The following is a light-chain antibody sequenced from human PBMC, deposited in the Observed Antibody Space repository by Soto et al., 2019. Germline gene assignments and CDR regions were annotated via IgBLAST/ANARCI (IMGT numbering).Light chain of an antibody. V-gene: IGKV1-33*01. CDR1: QDISNY. CDR3: QQYDDVVRMFT. Sequence: DIQMTQSPSSLSASVGDRVTITCQASQDISNYLNWYQQKAGKAPKLLIYDASTLETGVASRFSGSGYGTDFTFTISSLQPEDVATSYCQQYDDVVRMFTFGPGTKVDI. J-gene: IGKJ3*01. CDR2: DAS.